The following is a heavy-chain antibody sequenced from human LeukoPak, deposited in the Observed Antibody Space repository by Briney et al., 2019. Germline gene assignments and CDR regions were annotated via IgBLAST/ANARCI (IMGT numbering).Heavy chain of an antibody. CDR2: ISSSSSYI. Sequence: GGSLRLSGAASGFTFSSYSMNWVRQAPGKGLEWVSSISSSSSYIYYADSVKGRFTISRDNAKNSLYLQMNSLRAEDTAVYYCARVESPYGDYVGPPGYWGQGTLVTVSS. J-gene: IGHJ4*02. D-gene: IGHD4-17*01. CDR3: ARVESPYGDYVGPPGY. V-gene: IGHV3-21*01. CDR1: GFTFSSYS.